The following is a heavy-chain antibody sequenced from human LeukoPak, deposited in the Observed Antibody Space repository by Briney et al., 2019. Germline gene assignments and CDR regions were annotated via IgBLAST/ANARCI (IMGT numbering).Heavy chain of an antibody. CDR3: AREEARSGYYGMDV. J-gene: IGHJ6*02. CDR1: GGTFSSYA. D-gene: IGHD3-3*01. CDR2: IIPIFGTA. Sequence: ASVKVSCKASGGTFSSYAISWVRQAPGQGLEWMGGIIPIFGTASYAQKFQGRVTMTRDTSTSTVYMELSSLRSEDTAVYYCAREEARSGYYGMDVWGQGTTVTVSS. V-gene: IGHV1-69*05.